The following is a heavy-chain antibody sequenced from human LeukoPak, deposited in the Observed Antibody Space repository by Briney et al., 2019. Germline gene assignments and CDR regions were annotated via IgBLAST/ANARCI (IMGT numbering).Heavy chain of an antibody. CDR3: ARDSRISGSGSYYGY. D-gene: IGHD3-10*01. Sequence: ASVKVSCKASGYTFTGYYMHWVRQAPGQGLEWMGWVNPNSGGTNYAQKFQGRVIMTRVTSISTAYMELSRLRSDDTAVYYCARDSRISGSGSYYGYWGQGTLVTVSS. CDR2: VNPNSGGT. V-gene: IGHV1-2*02. CDR1: GYTFTGYY. J-gene: IGHJ4*02.